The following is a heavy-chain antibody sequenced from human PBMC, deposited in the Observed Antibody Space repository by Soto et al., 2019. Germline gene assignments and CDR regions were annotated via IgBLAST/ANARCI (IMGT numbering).Heavy chain of an antibody. D-gene: IGHD2-15*01. CDR1: GDRVSSNSAA. V-gene: IGHV6-1*01. CDR2: TYYRSKWYS. Sequence: SQTLSLTCAISGDRVSSNSAAWNWIRQSPSRGLEWLGRTYYRSKWYSDYAVSVKGRITINPDTSKNQFSMQLNSVTPEDTAVYYCARVGHCSGGSCYGNYYHGMDVWGQGTTVTVSS. CDR3: ARVGHCSGGSCYGNYYHGMDV. J-gene: IGHJ6*02.